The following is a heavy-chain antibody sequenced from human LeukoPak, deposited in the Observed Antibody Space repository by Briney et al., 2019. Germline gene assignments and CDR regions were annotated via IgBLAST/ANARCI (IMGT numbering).Heavy chain of an antibody. J-gene: IGHJ5*02. CDR2: IYSSGST. CDR3: ARDSGTTGEVKFDP. V-gene: IGHV4-4*07. CDR1: GGSISSYY. D-gene: IGHD3-10*01. Sequence: SETLSLACTVSGGSISSYYWSWIRQPAGKGLEWIGRIYSSGSTDYNPSLKSRVTMSVDTSKNKFSLKLSSVTAADTAVYYCARDSGTTGEVKFDPWGQGTLVTVSS.